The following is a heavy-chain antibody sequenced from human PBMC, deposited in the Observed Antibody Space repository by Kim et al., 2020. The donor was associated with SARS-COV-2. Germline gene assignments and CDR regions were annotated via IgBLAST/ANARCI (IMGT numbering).Heavy chain of an antibody. Sequence: GGSLRLSCAASGLSFKNHAMHWVRQAPGKGLEGVAVISSDGGNKYYADSVKGRFTISRDNSKNTVYLQMNSLRAEDTAVYHCANWAGTSGWYCPLDYWGQGTLVTVSS. CDR3: ANWAGTSGWYCPLDY. CDR2: ISSDGGNK. V-gene: IGHV3-30-3*01. J-gene: IGHJ4*02. D-gene: IGHD6-19*01. CDR1: GLSFKNHA.